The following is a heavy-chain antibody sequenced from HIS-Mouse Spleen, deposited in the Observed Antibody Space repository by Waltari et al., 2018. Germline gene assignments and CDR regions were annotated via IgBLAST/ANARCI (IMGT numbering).Heavy chain of an antibody. Sequence: QLQLQESGPGLVKPSETLSLTCTVSGGPISSSSYYWGWIRQPPGKGLGWIGSIYYSGSTYYNPSLKSRVPISVDTSKNQFSLKLSSVTAADTAVYYCAREIPYSSSWYDWYFDLWGRGTLVTVSS. CDR3: AREIPYSSSWYDWYFDL. D-gene: IGHD6-13*01. CDR1: GGPISSSSYY. J-gene: IGHJ2*01. V-gene: IGHV4-39*07. CDR2: IYYSGST.